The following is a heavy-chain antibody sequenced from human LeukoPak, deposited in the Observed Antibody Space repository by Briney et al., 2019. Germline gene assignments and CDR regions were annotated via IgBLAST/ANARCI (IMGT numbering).Heavy chain of an antibody. V-gene: IGHV3-64*02. CDR3: ARESASTSFIAVAGPFDY. CDR2: ISRNGDTT. D-gene: IGHD6-19*01. J-gene: IGHJ4*02. CDR1: GFTFSTFP. Sequence: GGSLRLSCLASGFTFSTFPMHWVRQAPGKGLEYFSAISRNGDTTYYADSVKGRFTISRDNSKDTLYLQMGSLRLEDMAVYFCARESASTSFIAVAGPFDYWGQGTQVTVSS.